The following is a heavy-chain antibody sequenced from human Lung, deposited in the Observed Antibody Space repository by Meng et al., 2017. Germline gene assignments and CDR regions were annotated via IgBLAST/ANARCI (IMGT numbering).Heavy chain of an antibody. CDR2: INHSGST. Sequence: QVQLQQWGVGLLTHSETLSLTSVVYGGSFSDYYWSWIRQPPGKGLEWIGEINHSGSTNYNPSLESRATISVDTSQNNLSLKLSSVTAADSAVYYCARGPTTMAHDFDYWGQGTLVTVSS. CDR3: ARGPTTMAHDFDY. CDR1: GGSFSDYY. V-gene: IGHV4-34*01. D-gene: IGHD4-11*01. J-gene: IGHJ4*02.